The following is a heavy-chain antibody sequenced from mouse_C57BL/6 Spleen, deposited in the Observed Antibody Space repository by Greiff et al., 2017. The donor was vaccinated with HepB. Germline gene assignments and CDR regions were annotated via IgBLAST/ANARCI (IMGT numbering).Heavy chain of an antibody. D-gene: IGHD2-3*01. Sequence: EVMLVESGEGLVKPGGSLKLSCAASGFTFSSYAMSWVRQTPEKRLEWVAYISSGGDYIYYADTVKGRFTISRDNARNTLYLQLSSLKSEDTAMYYCTRDPDDGYYVAMDYWGQGTSVTVSS. CDR3: TRDPDDGYYVAMDY. V-gene: IGHV5-9-1*02. J-gene: IGHJ4*01. CDR1: GFTFSSYA. CDR2: ISSGGDYI.